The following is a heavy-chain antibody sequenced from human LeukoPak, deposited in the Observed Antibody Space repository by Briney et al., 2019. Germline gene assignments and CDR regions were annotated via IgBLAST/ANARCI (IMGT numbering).Heavy chain of an antibody. CDR2: ISGSGGST. D-gene: IGHD3-22*01. J-gene: IGHJ4*02. CDR3: AKDSTYYYDSSGYYAEY. Sequence: GGSLRLSCAASGFTFSTYAMSWVRQTPEKGLEWVSAISGSGGSTYYADSVKGRFTISRDNCKNTLYLQVNSLRAEDTAVYHCAKDSTYYYDSSGYYAEYWGQGTLVTVSS. CDR1: GFTFSTYA. V-gene: IGHV3-23*01.